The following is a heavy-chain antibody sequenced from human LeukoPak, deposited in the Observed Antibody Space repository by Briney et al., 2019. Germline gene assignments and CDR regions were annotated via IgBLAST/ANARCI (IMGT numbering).Heavy chain of an antibody. J-gene: IGHJ4*02. CDR1: GGSITSYY. Sequence: PSETLSLTCTVSGGSITSYYWSWIRQPPGKGLEWIGYIYYSGSTNYNPSLKSRVTISVDTPKNQFSLKLSSVTAADTAVYYCATWVWGNHFDYWGQGTLVTVSS. D-gene: IGHD6-13*01. V-gene: IGHV4-59*01. CDR3: ATWVWGNHFDY. CDR2: IYYSGST.